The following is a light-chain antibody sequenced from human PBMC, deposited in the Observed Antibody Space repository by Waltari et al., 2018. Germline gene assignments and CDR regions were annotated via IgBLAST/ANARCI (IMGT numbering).Light chain of an antibody. CDR2: DAS. Sequence: IVLTQSPATLSLSPGGRATLSCRASQTVSTYLAWFQQKPGQAPRLLIYDASNRAPGIPARFSGSGSGTDFSLTISSLEPEDFAVYYCLQRSLWPWTFGQGTKVAVK. V-gene: IGKV3-11*01. J-gene: IGKJ1*01. CDR1: QTVSTY. CDR3: LQRSLWPWT.